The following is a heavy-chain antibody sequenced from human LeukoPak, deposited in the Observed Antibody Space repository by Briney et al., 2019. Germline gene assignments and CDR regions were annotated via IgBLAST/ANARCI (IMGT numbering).Heavy chain of an antibody. CDR1: GFTVSSNE. V-gene: IGHV3-38-3*01. D-gene: IGHD4-17*01. CDR3: ARDLYRRPSTTVTTGFNYYYYMDV. CDR2: ISGGST. J-gene: IGHJ6*03. Sequence: GGSLRLSCAASGFTVSSNEMSCVRQAPGKGLEWVSSISGGSTDYADSVKGRFTISRDNAKKSLYLQMNSLRAEDTAVYYCARDLYRRPSTTVTTGFNYYYYMDVWGKGTTVTISS.